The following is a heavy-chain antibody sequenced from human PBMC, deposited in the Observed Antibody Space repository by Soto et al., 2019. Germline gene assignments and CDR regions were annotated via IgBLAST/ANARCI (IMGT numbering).Heavy chain of an antibody. D-gene: IGHD3-3*01. CDR3: VRQYYDFWTDCPAFVD. J-gene: IGHJ4*02. CDR1: GYTFTKYD. Sequence: GSSVQVSCKASGYTFTKYDISWVRQAPGQGLEWLGLISPNSGRPSYAQKFEGRVTMTTDTSTTTAYLELRSLKSDDTAVYDCVRQYYDFWTDCPAFVDGGQGRPVTVSA. V-gene: IGHV1-18*04. CDR2: ISPNSGRP.